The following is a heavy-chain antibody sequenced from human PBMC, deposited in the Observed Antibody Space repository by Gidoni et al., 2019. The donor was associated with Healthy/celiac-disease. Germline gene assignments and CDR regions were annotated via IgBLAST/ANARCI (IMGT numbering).Heavy chain of an antibody. D-gene: IGHD3-22*01. Sequence: EVQLLESGGGLVQPGGSLRLSCAASGFTFRSYAMSWVRQAPGKGLEWVSAIRGSGGRTYYADSVKGRFTISRDNSKKTLYLQMNSLRAEETAVYYCAKDLDTMIFVAFDIWGQGTMVTVSS. CDR1: GFTFRSYA. J-gene: IGHJ3*02. CDR2: IRGSGGRT. CDR3: AKDLDTMIFVAFDI. V-gene: IGHV3-23*01.